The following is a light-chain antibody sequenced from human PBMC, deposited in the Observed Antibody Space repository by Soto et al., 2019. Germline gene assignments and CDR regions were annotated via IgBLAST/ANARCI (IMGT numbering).Light chain of an antibody. V-gene: IGKV3-20*01. CDR2: GAS. CDR1: QSVTSNS. CDR3: QQYGGSPLFT. Sequence: EIVLTQSPGTLSLSPGERATLSCRASQSVTSNSLAWYQQKPGQAPRLLIYGASSRATGIPDRFSGSGSGTDFTLTISRLEPEDFAVYSCQQYGGSPLFTFGPGTRVDFK. J-gene: IGKJ3*01.